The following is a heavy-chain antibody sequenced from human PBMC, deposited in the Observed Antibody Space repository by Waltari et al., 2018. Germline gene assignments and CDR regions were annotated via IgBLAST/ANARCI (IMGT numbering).Heavy chain of an antibody. CDR3: ARDRSSSGWFDY. D-gene: IGHD6-19*01. V-gene: IGHV4-39*07. J-gene: IGHJ4*02. CDR1: GGSISSSSYY. CDR2: IYYSGST. Sequence: QLQLQESVPGLVKPSATLSLTCTVSGGSISSSSYYWGWIRQPPGKGLEWIGSIYYSGSTYYNPSLKSRVTISVDTSKNQFSLKLSSATAADTAVYYCARDRSSSGWFDYWGQGTLVTVSS.